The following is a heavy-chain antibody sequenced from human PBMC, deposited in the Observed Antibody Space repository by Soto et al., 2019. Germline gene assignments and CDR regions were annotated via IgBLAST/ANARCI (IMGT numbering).Heavy chain of an antibody. V-gene: IGHV3-74*01. D-gene: IGHD1-26*01. CDR3: ARDPNPTYRNYYYYYMDV. CDR1: GFTFSSYW. Sequence: EVQLVESGVGLVQPGGSLRLSCAASGFTFSSYWMHWVRQAPGKGLVWVSRINSDGSSTSYADSVKGRFTISRDNAKNTLYLQMNSLRAEDTAVYYCARDPNPTYRNYYYYYMDVWGKGTTVTVSS. J-gene: IGHJ6*03. CDR2: INSDGSST.